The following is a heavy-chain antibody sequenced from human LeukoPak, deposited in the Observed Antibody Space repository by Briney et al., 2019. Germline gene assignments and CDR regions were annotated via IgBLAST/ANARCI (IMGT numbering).Heavy chain of an antibody. CDR2: ISGSGGST. D-gene: IGHD6-13*01. V-gene: IGHV3-23*01. CDR1: GFTFSSYA. CDR3: AASPDSSSLYYYGMDV. Sequence: PGGSLRLSCAASGFTFSSYAMSWVRQAPGKGLEWVSAISGSGGSTYYADSVKGRFTISRDNSKNTLFLQMNSLRAEDTAVYYCAASPDSSSLYYYGMDVWGQGTTVTVFS. J-gene: IGHJ6*02.